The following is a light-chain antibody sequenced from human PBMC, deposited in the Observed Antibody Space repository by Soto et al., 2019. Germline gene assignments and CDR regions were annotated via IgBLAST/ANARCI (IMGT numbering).Light chain of an antibody. V-gene: IGKV3-20*01. Sequence: EVVLKQSPATLSLSPGERATLSCRTSQSVSSSYLAWYQQKPGQAPRLLIYGASSRATGIPDRFSGSGSGTDFTLTISRLEPEDFAVYYCQQYGSSCWTFGQGTKVDI. CDR2: GAS. J-gene: IGKJ1*01. CDR1: QSVSSSY. CDR3: QQYGSSCWT.